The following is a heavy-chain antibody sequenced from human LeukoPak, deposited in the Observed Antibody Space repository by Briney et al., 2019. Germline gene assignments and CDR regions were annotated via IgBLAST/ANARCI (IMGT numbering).Heavy chain of an antibody. V-gene: IGHV4-59*08. CDR3: ARQVVAVAGTGYFDY. D-gene: IGHD6-19*01. Sequence: PSETLSLTCTVSSGSMFNYYWSWIRQPPGKGLEWLGYMHYTGSANYNPSLKSRVTISVDPSKNQFSLRLTSVTAADTAVYFCARQVVAVAGTGYFDYWGQGTLVTVSS. CDR2: MHYTGSA. J-gene: IGHJ4*02. CDR1: SGSMFNYY.